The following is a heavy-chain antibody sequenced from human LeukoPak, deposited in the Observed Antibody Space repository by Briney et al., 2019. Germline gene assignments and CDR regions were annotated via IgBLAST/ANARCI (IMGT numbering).Heavy chain of an antibody. CDR1: GGSISSGGYS. CDR2: IYHSGST. Sequence: SETLSLTCAVSGGSISSGGYSWSWIRQPPGKGLEWIGYIYHSGSTYYNPSLKSRVTISVDRSKNQFFLKLSSVTAADTAVYYCARTLAAGWFDPWGQGTLVTVSS. V-gene: IGHV4-30-2*01. D-gene: IGHD6-19*01. J-gene: IGHJ5*02. CDR3: ARTLAAGWFDP.